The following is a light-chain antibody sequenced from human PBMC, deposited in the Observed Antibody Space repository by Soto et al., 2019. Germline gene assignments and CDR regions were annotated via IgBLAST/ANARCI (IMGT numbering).Light chain of an antibody. J-gene: IGLJ3*02. CDR3: CSYAGSYTLKV. V-gene: IGLV2-11*01. Sequence: SVLTQPRSVSGSPGQSVTISCTGTSSDVGGYNYVSWYQQHPGKAPKLMIYDVRKRPSGVPDRFSGSKSGNTASLTISGLQAEDEADYYCCSYAGSYTLKVFGGGTKLTVL. CDR1: SSDVGGYNY. CDR2: DVR.